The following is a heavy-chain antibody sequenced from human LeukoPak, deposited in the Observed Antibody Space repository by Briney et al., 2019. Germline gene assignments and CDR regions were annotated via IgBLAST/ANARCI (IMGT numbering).Heavy chain of an antibody. Sequence: ASVKVSCKASGYTFTGYYMHWVRQAPGQGLQWMGWINPNSGDTGYAQKFQGRVTMTRDTSITTAYMELTNLRSDDTAVYYCTRERPILVVVAATDLDSWGQGTLVTVSS. D-gene: IGHD2-15*01. CDR1: GYTFTGYY. J-gene: IGHJ4*02. CDR2: INPNSGDT. CDR3: TRERPILVVVAATDLDS. V-gene: IGHV1-2*02.